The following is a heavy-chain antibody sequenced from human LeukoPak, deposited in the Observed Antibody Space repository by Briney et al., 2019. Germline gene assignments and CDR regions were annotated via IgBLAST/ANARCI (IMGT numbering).Heavy chain of an antibody. CDR1: GFTFSSYA. CDR3: ARGAPIWFGEEEVSPPLFDY. D-gene: IGHD3-10*01. CDR2: ISGSGGST. J-gene: IGHJ4*02. Sequence: GGSLRLSCAASGFTFSSYAMSWVRQAPGKGLEWVSAISGSGGSTYYADSVKGRFTISRDNSKNTLYLQMNSLRAEDTAVYYCARGAPIWFGEEEVSPPLFDYWGQGTLVTVSS. V-gene: IGHV3-23*01.